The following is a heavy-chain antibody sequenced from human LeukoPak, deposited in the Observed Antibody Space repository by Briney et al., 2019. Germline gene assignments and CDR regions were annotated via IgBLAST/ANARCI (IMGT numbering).Heavy chain of an antibody. Sequence: GGSLRLSCAASGFTFSNYWMSWVRQAPGKGLEWVANIKQDGSEKYYVDSVKGRFTISRDNAKNSLYLQMDSLRAEDTAVYYCAREGYYYFVYYFDYWGQRTLVTVSS. CDR1: GFTFSNYW. CDR2: IKQDGSEK. D-gene: IGHD3-22*01. CDR3: AREGYYYFVYYFDY. J-gene: IGHJ4*02. V-gene: IGHV3-7*01.